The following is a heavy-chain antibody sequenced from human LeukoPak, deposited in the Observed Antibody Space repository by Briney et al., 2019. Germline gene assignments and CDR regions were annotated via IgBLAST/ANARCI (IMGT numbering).Heavy chain of an antibody. V-gene: IGHV4-4*07. D-gene: IGHD2-15*01. CDR2: IYTSGST. CDR3: ARGRDCSGGSCYLDYFDY. CDR1: GGSISSYY. J-gene: IGHJ4*02. Sequence: SETLSLTCTVSGGSISSYYWSWIRQPAGRGLEWIGRIYTSGSTNYNPSLKSRVTMSVDTSKNQFSLKLSSVTAADTAVYYCARGRDCSGGSCYLDYFDYWGQGTLVTVSS.